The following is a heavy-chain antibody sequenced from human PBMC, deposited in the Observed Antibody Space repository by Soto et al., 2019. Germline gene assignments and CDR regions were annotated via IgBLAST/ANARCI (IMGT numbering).Heavy chain of an antibody. Sequence: PGGSLRLSSAVSGFDFSNAWMHWVRQVPGKVLVWISHVNSDGSITTYADSVKGRFTISRDNAKNTIDLQMNSLRVEDTAIYYCTRDQPYSSAVWGPGILVPVSS. CDR2: VNSDGSIT. D-gene: IGHD4-4*01. J-gene: IGHJ4*02. CDR3: TRDQPYSSAV. CDR1: GFDFSNAW. V-gene: IGHV3-74*01.